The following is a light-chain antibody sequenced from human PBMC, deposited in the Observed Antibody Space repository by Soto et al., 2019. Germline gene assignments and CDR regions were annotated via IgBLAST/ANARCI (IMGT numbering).Light chain of an antibody. Sequence: EVVLTQSPATLSLSPGERATLSCRASLTVFSYLAWYQQKPCQPHRLIVSEASNRATGVPARFSGSASGTEFTLTISSLEPEDFAVYYCHHRSRWPAVTFGGGTKVEI. CDR3: HHRSRWPAVT. CDR1: LTVFSY. CDR2: EAS. J-gene: IGKJ4*02. V-gene: IGKV3-11*01.